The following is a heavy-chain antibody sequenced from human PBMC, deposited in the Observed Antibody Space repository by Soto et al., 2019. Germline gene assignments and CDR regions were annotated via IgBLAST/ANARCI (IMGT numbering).Heavy chain of an antibody. CDR2: MIPMFGPA. J-gene: IGHJ5*02. V-gene: IGHV1-69*01. CDR1: GGTPSSLG. CDR3: VRDYSYGWFDP. Sequence: QVQLVQSGAEVKKPGSSVKVSCKASGGTPSSLGISWVRQAPGQGLEWMGGMIPMFGPAKYAQKFQGRVTMTADESTSTAYMEMSSLRSEDTAVYYCVRDYSYGWFDPWGQGTLVTVSS. D-gene: IGHD3-16*01.